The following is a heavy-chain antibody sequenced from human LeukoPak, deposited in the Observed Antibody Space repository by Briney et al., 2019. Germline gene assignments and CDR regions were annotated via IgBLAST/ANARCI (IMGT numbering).Heavy chain of an antibody. CDR2: IIPIFGTA. J-gene: IGHJ4*02. V-gene: IGHV1-69*05. Sequence: EASVKVSCKASGGTFSSYAISWVRQAPGQGLEWMGGIIPIFGTANYAQKFQGRVTITTDESTSTAYMELSSLRSEDTAVYYCASPAGYCSSTSCYWGQGTLVTVSS. CDR3: ASPAGYCSSTSCY. D-gene: IGHD2-2*01. CDR1: GGTFSSYA.